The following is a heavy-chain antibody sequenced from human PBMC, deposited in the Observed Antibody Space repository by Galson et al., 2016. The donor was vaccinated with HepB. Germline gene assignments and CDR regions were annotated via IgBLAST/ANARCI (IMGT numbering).Heavy chain of an antibody. V-gene: IGHV4-39*01. CDR3: ARRTYCGGECYAYTFDV. CDR2: IYYNEDT. D-gene: IGHD2-21*01. CDR1: GGSISSTLYQ. J-gene: IGHJ3*01. Sequence: LSLTCTVSGGSISSTLYQWGWFRQPPGKGLEWIGSIYYNEDTYYNPSLKSRITISVDTPKNKFSLKLSSLTAEDTAVYYCARRTYCGGECYAYTFDVGGPGTMVSVSA.